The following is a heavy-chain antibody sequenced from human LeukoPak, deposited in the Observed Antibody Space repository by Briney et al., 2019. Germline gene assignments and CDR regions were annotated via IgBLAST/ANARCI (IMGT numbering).Heavy chain of an antibody. V-gene: IGHV3-48*03. CDR2: ISDSGTIT. J-gene: IGHJ4*02. D-gene: IGHD1-26*01. CDR1: GVTFTNYE. Sequence: GGSLRLSCAASGVTFTNYEMAWVRQAPGMGLEWVSYISDSGTITKYVDAVKGRFTFSRDNARNSVYLQMESLRVEDTALYYCAGGPQYGGSYVDWGQGTPVTVSS. CDR3: AGGPQYGGSYVD.